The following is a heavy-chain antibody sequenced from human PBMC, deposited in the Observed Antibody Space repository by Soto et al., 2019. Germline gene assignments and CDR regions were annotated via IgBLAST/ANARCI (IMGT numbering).Heavy chain of an antibody. Sequence: SETLSLTCAVYGGSFSGYYWSWIRQPPGKGLEWIGEINHSGSTNYNPSLKSRVTISVDTSKNQFSLKLSSVTAADTAVYYCARLGYYYDSSGQTTWFDPWGQGTLVTVSS. D-gene: IGHD3-22*01. CDR3: ARLGYYYDSSGQTTWFDP. J-gene: IGHJ5*02. CDR2: INHSGST. CDR1: GGSFSGYY. V-gene: IGHV4-34*01.